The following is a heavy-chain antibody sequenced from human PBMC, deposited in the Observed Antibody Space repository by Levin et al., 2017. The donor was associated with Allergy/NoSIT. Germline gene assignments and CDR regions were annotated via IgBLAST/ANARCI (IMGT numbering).Heavy chain of an antibody. V-gene: IGHV3-48*02. CDR3: ARGDYDFWSGYYAPYYYYYMDV. J-gene: IGHJ6*03. CDR2: ISSSSSTI. D-gene: IGHD3-3*01. CDR1: GFTFSSYS. Sequence: GESLKISCAASGFTFSSYSMNWVRQAPGKGLEWVSYISSSSSTIYYADSVKGRFTISRDNAKNSLYLQMNSLRDEDTAVYYCARGDYDFWSGYYAPYYYYYMDVWGKGTTVTVSS.